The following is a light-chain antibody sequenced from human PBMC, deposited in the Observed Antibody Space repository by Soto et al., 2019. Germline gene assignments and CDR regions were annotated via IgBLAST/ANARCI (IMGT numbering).Light chain of an antibody. J-gene: IGKJ1*01. CDR1: QSVSSSY. V-gene: IGKV3-20*01. CDR3: QQYGGSPVT. CDR2: DAS. Sequence: EIVLTQSPGTLSLSPGERATLSCRASQSVSSSYLAWYQQKPGQAPRLLIYDASNRATGIPARFSGSGSGTDFTLTFSRLEPEDFAVYYCQQYGGSPVTFGQGTKVDIK.